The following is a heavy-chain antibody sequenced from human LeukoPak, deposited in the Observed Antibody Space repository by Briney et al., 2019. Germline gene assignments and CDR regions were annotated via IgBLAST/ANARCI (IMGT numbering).Heavy chain of an antibody. CDR2: IYYSGST. D-gene: IGHD1-26*01. CDR3: ARSLKSGSNYKHHFRYHFDY. J-gene: IGHJ4*02. Sequence: SSETLSLTCTVSGGSISSDDYYWSWIRQPPGKGLEWIGYIYYSGSTYYNPSLKSRVTISVDTSRSQFSLKLSSVTAADTAVYYCARSLKSGSNYKHHFRYHFDYWDQGTLVTVSS. CDR1: GGSISSDDYY. V-gene: IGHV4-30-4*08.